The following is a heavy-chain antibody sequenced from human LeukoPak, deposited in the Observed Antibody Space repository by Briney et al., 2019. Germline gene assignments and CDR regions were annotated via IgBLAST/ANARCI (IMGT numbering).Heavy chain of an antibody. J-gene: IGHJ3*02. D-gene: IGHD2-15*01. Sequence: TSETLSLTCAVYGGSFSGYYWSWIRQPPGKGLEWIGEINHSGSTNYNPSLKSRVTISVDTSKNQFSLKLSSVTAADTAVYYCVRASVHSGGAFDIWGQGTVVTVSS. V-gene: IGHV4-34*01. CDR3: VRASVHSGGAFDI. CDR2: INHSGST. CDR1: GGSFSGYY.